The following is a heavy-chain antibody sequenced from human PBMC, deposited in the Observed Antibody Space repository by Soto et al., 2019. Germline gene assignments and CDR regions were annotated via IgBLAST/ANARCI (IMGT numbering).Heavy chain of an antibody. D-gene: IGHD1-26*01. J-gene: IGHJ6*02. CDR3: ARTRSAWSDFHYYSLDV. Sequence: EVQLVESGGGLVQPGGSLRLSCAASGFVFSMYWMHWVRQAPGKGLEWVSRISDDGSTIHYADSVKGRFSISRDNAQNILFLEMTALRDDDTAVYYCARTRSAWSDFHYYSLDVWGQGTTVTVSS. CDR1: GFVFSMYW. CDR2: ISDDGSTI. V-gene: IGHV3-74*01.